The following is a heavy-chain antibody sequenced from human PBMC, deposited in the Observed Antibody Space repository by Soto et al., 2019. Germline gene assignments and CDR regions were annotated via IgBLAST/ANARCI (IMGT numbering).Heavy chain of an antibody. CDR3: SAQRIAQGQYEDY. Sequence: WTWIRRHPAKGLEWIGYTHFSGLSYLNPSLKSRVSISTDTSKNHFSLKLTSVTSADAAMYYCSAQRIAQGQYEDYWGQGTLVTVSS. CDR2: THFSGLS. D-gene: IGHD2-21*01. J-gene: IGHJ4*02. V-gene: IGHV4-31*02.